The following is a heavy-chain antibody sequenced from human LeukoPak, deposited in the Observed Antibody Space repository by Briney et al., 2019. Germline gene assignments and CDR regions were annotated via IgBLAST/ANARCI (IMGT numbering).Heavy chain of an antibody. J-gene: IGHJ5*02. CDR1: GYTFTSDG. D-gene: IGHD3-10*01. Sequence: ASVKVSCKSSGYTFTSDGISWVRQAPAQGLEWMGWISAYNGNTNYAHKLQGRVTMTTDTSTSTAYVELRSLRSDDTAVYYCARDHGSGSQFSYWFDPWGQGNLVTVSS. V-gene: IGHV1-18*04. CDR3: ARDHGSGSQFSYWFDP. CDR2: ISAYNGNT.